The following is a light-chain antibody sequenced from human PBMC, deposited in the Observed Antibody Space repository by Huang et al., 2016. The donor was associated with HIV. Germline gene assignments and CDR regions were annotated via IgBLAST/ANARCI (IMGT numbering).Light chain of an antibody. CDR1: QTIRNY. J-gene: IGKJ5*01. V-gene: IGKV1-39*01. Sequence: DIQMTKSPSPLSPSVGDRVTISCRASQTIRNYLNCYQEKPGKAPKLLIYAASSLQSGVPSRFIGSGSGTDFTLTISSLQPEDFATYYCQQSYNTPITFGQGTRLEIK. CDR3: QQSYNTPIT. CDR2: AAS.